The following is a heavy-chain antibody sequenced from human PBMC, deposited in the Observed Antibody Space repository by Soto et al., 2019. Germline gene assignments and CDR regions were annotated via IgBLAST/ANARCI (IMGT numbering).Heavy chain of an antibody. Sequence: QLQLQESGSGLVKPSQTLSLTCAVSGGSISSGGYSWSWIQQPPGKGLEWIGYIYHSGSTYYNPSLKSRVTISVDRSKNQFSLKLSSVTAADTAVYYCARGTATAVDYWGQGTLVTVSS. CDR1: GGSISSGGYS. V-gene: IGHV4-30-2*01. CDR3: ARGTATAVDY. CDR2: IYHSGST. J-gene: IGHJ4*02. D-gene: IGHD6-13*01.